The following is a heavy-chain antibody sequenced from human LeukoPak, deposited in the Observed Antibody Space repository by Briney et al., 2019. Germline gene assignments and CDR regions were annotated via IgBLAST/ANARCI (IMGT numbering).Heavy chain of an antibody. J-gene: IGHJ4*02. CDR1: GFTFSSYG. V-gene: IGHV3-30*18. CDR3: AKLGGPPFDY. D-gene: IGHD2-15*01. Sequence: PGGSLRLSCAASGFTFSSYGMHWVRQAPGKGLEWVAVISYDGSNKYYADSVKGRFTISRDNSKNTLYLQMNSLRAEDTAVYYCAKLGGPPFDYWGQGTLVTVSS. CDR2: ISYDGSNK.